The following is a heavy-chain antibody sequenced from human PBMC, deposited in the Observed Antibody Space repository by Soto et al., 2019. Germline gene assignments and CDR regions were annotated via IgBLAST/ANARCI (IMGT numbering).Heavy chain of an antibody. Sequence: ASVKVSCKASGYTFTSYGISWVRQAPGQGLEWMGWISAYNGNTNYAQKLQGRVTMTTDTSTSTAYMELRSLRSDDTAVYYCARDKLLWFPYYGMDVWGQGTTVTVSS. CDR2: ISAYNGNT. J-gene: IGHJ6*02. D-gene: IGHD3-10*01. V-gene: IGHV1-18*01. CDR1: GYTFTSYG. CDR3: ARDKLLWFPYYGMDV.